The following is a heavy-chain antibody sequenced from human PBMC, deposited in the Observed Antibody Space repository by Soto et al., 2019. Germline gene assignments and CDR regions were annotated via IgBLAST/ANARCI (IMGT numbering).Heavy chain of an antibody. Sequence: WTWIRQPPGKGLEWMGYIYYSGTTTNYNLSLKSRVTLSVDTSKNQFSLKLSSVTAADTAVYYCARLGGSYAVPHFDYWGQGTLVTVSS. V-gene: IGHV4-59*08. CDR3: ARLGGSYAVPHFDY. J-gene: IGHJ4*02. D-gene: IGHD1-26*01. CDR2: IYYSGTT.